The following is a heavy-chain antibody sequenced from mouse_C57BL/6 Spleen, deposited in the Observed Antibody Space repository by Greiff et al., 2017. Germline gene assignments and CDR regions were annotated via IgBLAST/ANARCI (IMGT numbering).Heavy chain of an antibody. V-gene: IGHV8-8*01. CDR2: IWWDDDK. D-gene: IGHD2-4*01. Sequence: ESGPGILQPSQTLSLTCSFSGFSLSTFGMGVGWIRQPSGKGLEWLAHIWWDDDKYYNPALKSRLTISKDTSKNQVFLKIANVDTADTATYYCARMGGYDYDGNYYAMDYWGQGTSVTVSS. CDR3: ARMGGYDYDGNYYAMDY. J-gene: IGHJ4*01. CDR1: GFSLSTFGMG.